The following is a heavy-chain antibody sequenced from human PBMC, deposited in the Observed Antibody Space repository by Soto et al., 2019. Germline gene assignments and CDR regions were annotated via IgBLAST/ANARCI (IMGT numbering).Heavy chain of an antibody. CDR2: IVVGSGNT. CDR1: VFTFTSSA. D-gene: IGHD5-18*01. V-gene: IGHV1-58*01. Sequence: SVKVSCKASVFTFTSSAVQWVRQARGQRLEWIGWIVVGSGNTNYAQKFQERVTITRDMSTSTAYMELSSLRSEDTAVYYCAADLHSYGFYGMDVWGQGTTVTAP. CDR3: AADLHSYGFYGMDV. J-gene: IGHJ6*02.